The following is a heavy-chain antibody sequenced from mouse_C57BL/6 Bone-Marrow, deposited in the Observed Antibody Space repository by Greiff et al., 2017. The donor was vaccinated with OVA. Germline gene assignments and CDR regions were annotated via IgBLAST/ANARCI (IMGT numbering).Heavy chain of an antibody. Sequence: VKLVESGPELVKPGASVKISCKASGYAFSSYWMNWVKQRPGKGLEWIGRIYPGDGDTNYNGKFKGKATLTADKSSSTAYMQLSSLTSEDSAVYFCARVGVKSGSSYLYFDYWGQGTTLTVSS. CDR1: GYAFSSYW. CDR2: IYPGDGDT. V-gene: IGHV1-82*01. CDR3: ARVGVKSGSSYLYFDY. J-gene: IGHJ2*01. D-gene: IGHD1-1*01.